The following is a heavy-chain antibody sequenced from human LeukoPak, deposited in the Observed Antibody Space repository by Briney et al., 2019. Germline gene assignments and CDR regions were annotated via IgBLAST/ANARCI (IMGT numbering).Heavy chain of an antibody. V-gene: IGHV3-23*01. CDR1: GFTFSSYE. D-gene: IGHD6-13*01. CDR3: AKDPSWSGYFDY. J-gene: IGHJ4*02. CDR2: ISGSGGST. Sequence: GGSLRLSCAASGFTFSSYEMNWVRQAPGKGLEWVSAISGSGGSTYYADSVKGRFTISRDNSKNTQYLQMNSLRAEDTAVYYCAKDPSWSGYFDYWGQGTLVTVSS.